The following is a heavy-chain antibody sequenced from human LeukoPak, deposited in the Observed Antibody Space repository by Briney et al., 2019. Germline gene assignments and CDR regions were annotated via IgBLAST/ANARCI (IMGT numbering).Heavy chain of an antibody. V-gene: IGHV3-11*04. CDR1: GFTFSDYD. J-gene: IGHJ3*02. D-gene: IGHD2/OR15-2a*01. CDR2: ISSSGSTI. CDR3: ARVSILIVPYYAFDI. Sequence: SLRLSCAASGFTFSDYDMSCIRQAPGKELGWVSYISSSGSTISYADSVKGRFTISRDNAKNSLYLQMNSLRAEDTAVYYCARVSILIVPYYAFDIWGQGTMVTVSS.